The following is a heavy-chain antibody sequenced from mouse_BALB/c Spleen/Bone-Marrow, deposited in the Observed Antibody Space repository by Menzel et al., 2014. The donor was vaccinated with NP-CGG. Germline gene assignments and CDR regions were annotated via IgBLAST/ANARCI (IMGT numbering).Heavy chain of an antibody. CDR2: IHPSDSET. D-gene: IGHD2-1*01. Sequence: VKLQESGTEVVRPGASVKLSCKASGYSFTTYWMNWVKQRPGQGLEWIGMIHPSDSETRLNQKFKDKATLTVDKSSSTAYMQLNSPTSEDSAAYYCAREKVYYGISWFAYWGQGTLVTVSA. CDR1: GYSFTTYW. CDR3: AREKVYYGISWFAY. V-gene: IGHV1-61*01. J-gene: IGHJ3*01.